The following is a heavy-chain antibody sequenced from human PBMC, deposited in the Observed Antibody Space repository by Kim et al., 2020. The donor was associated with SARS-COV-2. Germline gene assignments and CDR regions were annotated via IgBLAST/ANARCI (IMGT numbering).Heavy chain of an antibody. CDR3: ARDKRRGYSYGLDRAHHRNGMDV. CDR2: INHSGST. J-gene: IGHJ6*02. CDR1: GGSFSGYY. Sequence: SETLSLTCAVYGGSFSGYYWSWIRQPPGKGLEWIGEINHSGSTNYNPSLKSRVTISVDTSKNQFSLKLSSVTAADTAVYYCARDKRRGYSYGLDRAHHRNGMDVWGQGTTVTVSS. D-gene: IGHD5-18*01. V-gene: IGHV4-34*01.